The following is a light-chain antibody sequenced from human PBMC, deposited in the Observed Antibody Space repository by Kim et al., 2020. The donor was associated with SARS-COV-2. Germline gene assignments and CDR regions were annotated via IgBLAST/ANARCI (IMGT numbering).Light chain of an antibody. Sequence: ASVRDSFSITCRASQSISSWLAWYQQKPGKAPKLLIYDSSSLESGVPSRFSCSGSVTEFTLTISSLQPDDFATYYCQQYNSYSWTFGQGTKVDIK. J-gene: IGKJ1*01. CDR3: QQYNSYSWT. CDR1: QSISSW. V-gene: IGKV1-5*01. CDR2: DSS.